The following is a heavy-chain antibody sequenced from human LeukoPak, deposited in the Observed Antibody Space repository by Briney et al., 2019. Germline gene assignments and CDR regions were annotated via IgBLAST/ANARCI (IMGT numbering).Heavy chain of an antibody. V-gene: IGHV4-34*01. CDR1: GGSFSGYY. CDR2: INHSGST. D-gene: IGHD3-10*01. CDR3: VTMIRGIAALDDY. J-gene: IGHJ4*02. Sequence: PSGTLSLTCAVYGGSFSGYYWSWIRQPPGKGLEWIGEINHSGSTNYNPSLKSRVTISVDTSKNQFSLKLSSVTAADTAVYYCVTMIRGIAALDDYWGQGILVTVSS.